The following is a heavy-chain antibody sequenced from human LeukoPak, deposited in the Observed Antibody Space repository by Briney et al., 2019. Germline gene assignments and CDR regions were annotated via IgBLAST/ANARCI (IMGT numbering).Heavy chain of an antibody. V-gene: IGHV1-2*02. CDR2: INPNSGGT. D-gene: IGHD3-10*01. CDR3: ARDRGSGSLYYYYYGMDV. Sequence: ASVKVSFKASGYTFTGYYMHWVRQAPGQGLEWMGWINPNSGGTNYAQKFQGRVTMTRDTSISTAYMELSRLRSDDTAVYYCARDRGSGSLYYYYYGMDVWGQGTTVTVSS. CDR1: GYTFTGYY. J-gene: IGHJ6*02.